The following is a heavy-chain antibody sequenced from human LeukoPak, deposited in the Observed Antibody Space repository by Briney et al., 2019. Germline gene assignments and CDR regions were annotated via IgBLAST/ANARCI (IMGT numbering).Heavy chain of an antibody. Sequence: GGSLRLSCAASGFTFSSYAMSWVRQAPGKGLEWVSAISGSGGSTYYADSVKGRFTISRDNSKNTLYLQMNSLRAEDTAVYYCATINDYGDYSFDYWGQGTLVTASS. V-gene: IGHV3-23*01. CDR1: GFTFSSYA. CDR2: ISGSGGST. J-gene: IGHJ4*02. CDR3: ATINDYGDYSFDY. D-gene: IGHD4-17*01.